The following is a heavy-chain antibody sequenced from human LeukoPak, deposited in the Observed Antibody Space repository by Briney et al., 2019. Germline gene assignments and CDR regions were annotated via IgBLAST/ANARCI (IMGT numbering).Heavy chain of an antibody. J-gene: IGHJ4*02. CDR3: ARGGRVFDY. CDR2: INHNGNVN. V-gene: IGHV3-7*03. Sequence: GGSLRLSCAASGFTFSSYWMNWARQAPGKGLEWVASINHNGNVNYYVGSVKGRFTISRDNAKNSLYLQMSNLRAEDTAVYYCARGGRVFDYWGQGTLVTVSS. CDR1: GFTFSSYW.